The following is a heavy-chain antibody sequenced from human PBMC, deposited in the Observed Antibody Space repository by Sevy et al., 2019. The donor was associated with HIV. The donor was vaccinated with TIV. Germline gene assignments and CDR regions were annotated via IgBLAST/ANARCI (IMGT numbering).Heavy chain of an antibody. CDR1: GFAFSDYT. V-gene: IGHV3-30*04. CDR3: TRVRGLLGWFDS. J-gene: IGHJ5*01. CDR2: ISYDGSRT. D-gene: IGHD3-10*01. Sequence: GGSLRLSCAASGFAFSDYTIHWVSQAPGKGLEWVSVISYDGSRTSYADSVKGRFTISRDNSKNTLFLQMNSLGAEDTAVYYCTRVRGLLGWFDSWGQGTLVTVSS.